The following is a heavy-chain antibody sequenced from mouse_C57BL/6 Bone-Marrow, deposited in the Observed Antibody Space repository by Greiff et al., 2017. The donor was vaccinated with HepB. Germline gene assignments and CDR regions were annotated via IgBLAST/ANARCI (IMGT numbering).Heavy chain of an antibody. V-gene: IGHV14-4*01. CDR3: TPHYYGSSSFAY. CDR2: IDPENGDT. D-gene: IGHD1-1*01. Sequence: EVQLQESGAELVRPGASVKLSCTASGFNIKDDYMHWVKQRPEQGLEWIGWIDPENGDTEYASKFQGKATITADTSSNTAYLQLSSLKSEDTAVYYCTPHYYGSSSFAYWGQGTLVTVSA. CDR1: GFNIKDDY. J-gene: IGHJ3*01.